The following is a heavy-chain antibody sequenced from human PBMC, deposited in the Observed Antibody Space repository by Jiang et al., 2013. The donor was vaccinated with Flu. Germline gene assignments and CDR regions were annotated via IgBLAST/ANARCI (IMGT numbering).Heavy chain of an antibody. CDR1: GYSFASYW. J-gene: IGHJ4*02. CDR3: ARQSDSCSGGSCYSRIDY. D-gene: IGHD2-15*01. Sequence: PGESLKISCKGSGYSFASYWIGWVRQMPGKGLEWMGIIYPGDSEIRYSPSFQGQVTISADRSISTAYLQWSSLKASDTAMYYCARQSDSCSGGSCYSRIDYWGQGTLVTVSS. V-gene: IGHV5-51*01. CDR2: IYPGDSEI.